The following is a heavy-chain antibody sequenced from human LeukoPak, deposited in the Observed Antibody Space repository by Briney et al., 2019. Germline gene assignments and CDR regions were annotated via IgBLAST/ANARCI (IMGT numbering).Heavy chain of an antibody. CDR2: ISYDGSNK. V-gene: IGHV3-30*03. J-gene: IGHJ4*02. Sequence: GRSLRLSCAASGFTFSSYGMHWVRQAPGKGLEWVAVISYDGSNKYYADSVKGRFTISRDNSKNTLYLQMNSLRAEDTAVYYCARDHGYCSSTSCYSEFDYWGQGTLVTVSS. D-gene: IGHD2-2*02. CDR3: ARDHGYCSSTSCYSEFDY. CDR1: GFTFSSYG.